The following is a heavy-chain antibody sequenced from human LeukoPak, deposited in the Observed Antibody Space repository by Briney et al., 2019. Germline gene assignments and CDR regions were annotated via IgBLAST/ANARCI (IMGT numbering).Heavy chain of an antibody. D-gene: IGHD3-22*01. CDR2: INHSGST. V-gene: IGHV4-34*01. Sequence: PSETLSLTCAVYGGSFSGYYWSWIRPPSGKGLEWIGEINHSGSTNYDPSLKSRVTISVDTSKNQFSLKLSSVTAADTAVYYCARAVSYYYDSSGYYSRKYYFDYWGQGTLVTVSS. CDR1: GGSFSGYY. J-gene: IGHJ4*02. CDR3: ARAVSYYYDSSGYYSRKYYFDY.